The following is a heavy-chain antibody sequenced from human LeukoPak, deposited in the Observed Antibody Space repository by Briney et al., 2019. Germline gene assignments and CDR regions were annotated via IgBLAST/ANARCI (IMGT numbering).Heavy chain of an antibody. CDR3: ARARRDSGYYKVDY. CDR1: GGSLSGSC. Sequence: TSETLSLTCAVYGGSLSGSCWSWIRQPPGKGLEWIGEINHSGSANYNPSPKSRVTLSIDKSKNQFSLNLNSVTAADTAVYYCARARRDSGYYKVDYWGQGTLVTVSS. J-gene: IGHJ4*02. CDR2: INHSGSA. V-gene: IGHV4-34*01. D-gene: IGHD3-3*01.